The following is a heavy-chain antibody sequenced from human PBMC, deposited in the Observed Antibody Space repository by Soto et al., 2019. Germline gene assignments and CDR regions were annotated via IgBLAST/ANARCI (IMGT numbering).Heavy chain of an antibody. D-gene: IGHD3-3*01. CDR3: ARDRRRITIFGVVITRTPYGMDV. Sequence: ASVKVSCKASGYTFTSYYMHWVRQAPGQGLEWMGIINPSGGSTSYAQKFQGRVTMTRDTSTSTVYMELSSLRSEDTAVYYCARDRRRITIFGVVITRTPYGMDVWGQGTTVTVSS. CDR2: INPSGGST. CDR1: GYTFTSYY. V-gene: IGHV1-46*01. J-gene: IGHJ6*02.